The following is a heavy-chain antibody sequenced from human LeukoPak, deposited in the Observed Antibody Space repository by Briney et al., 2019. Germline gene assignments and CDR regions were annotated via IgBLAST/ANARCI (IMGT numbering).Heavy chain of an antibody. CDR2: IYPAVSDT. CDR1: GYGFTSDW. D-gene: IGHD3-10*01. CDR3: ARCIEWFGKH. Sequence: GQSLTISCKGSGYGFTSDWIAWVRQMPGQRPGWMGSIYPAVSDTRYSPSFQGQVTISADKPTGTAYLQCSRQKASDTAKYYCARCIEWFGKHWGQGTLVTVSS. V-gene: IGHV5-51*04. J-gene: IGHJ4*02.